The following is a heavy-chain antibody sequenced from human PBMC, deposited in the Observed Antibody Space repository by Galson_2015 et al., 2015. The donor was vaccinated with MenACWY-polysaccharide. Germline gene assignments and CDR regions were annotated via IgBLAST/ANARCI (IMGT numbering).Heavy chain of an antibody. CDR3: ARTFGDFDY. D-gene: IGHD3-10*01. CDR2: MNPNSGNS. Sequence: WMAWMNPNSGNSGYAQKFHGRVTLTKDTSINTAYLELSSLRSEDTAMYYCARTFGDFDYWGQGTLVTVSS. J-gene: IGHJ4*02. V-gene: IGHV1-8*01.